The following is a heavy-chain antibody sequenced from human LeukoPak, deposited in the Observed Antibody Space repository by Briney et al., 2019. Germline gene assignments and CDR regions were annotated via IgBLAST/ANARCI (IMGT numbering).Heavy chain of an antibody. J-gene: IGHJ4*02. CDR2: IYYSGST. CDR3: ARDNDFWSGYYL. D-gene: IGHD3-3*01. Sequence: PSETLSLTCTVSGDSISSYYWSWIRQPPGKGLEWIGYIYYSGSTYYNPSLKSRVTISVETSKNQFSLKLSSVTAADTAVYYCARDNDFWSGYYLWGQGTLVTVSS. CDR1: GDSISSYY. V-gene: IGHV4-59*12.